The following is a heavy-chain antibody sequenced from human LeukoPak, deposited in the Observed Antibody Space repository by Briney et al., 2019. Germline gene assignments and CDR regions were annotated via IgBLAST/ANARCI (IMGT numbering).Heavy chain of an antibody. CDR1: GYTSTSYG. Sequence: ASVKVSCKASGYTSTSYGISWVRQAPGQGLEWMGWISAYNGNTNYAQKLQGRVTMTTDTSTSTAYMELRSLRSDDTAVYYCARERRVWFGELTPLNQDDFDYWGQGTLVTVSS. D-gene: IGHD3-10*01. CDR2: ISAYNGNT. V-gene: IGHV1-18*01. J-gene: IGHJ4*02. CDR3: ARERRVWFGELTPLNQDDFDY.